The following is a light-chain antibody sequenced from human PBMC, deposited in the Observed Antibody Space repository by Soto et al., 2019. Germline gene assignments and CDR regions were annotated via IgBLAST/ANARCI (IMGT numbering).Light chain of an antibody. CDR3: QQRTNWPGIT. V-gene: IGKV3-11*01. J-gene: IGKJ5*01. CDR2: DAS. CDR1: QSVSSN. Sequence: EIVLTQSPATLSLSPGERATLSCRASQSVSSNLAWYQQKPGQAPRLLIYDASTRATGIPARFSGSGSGTDFTLTINNLEPEDFAVYYCQQRTNWPGITFGQGTRLEIK.